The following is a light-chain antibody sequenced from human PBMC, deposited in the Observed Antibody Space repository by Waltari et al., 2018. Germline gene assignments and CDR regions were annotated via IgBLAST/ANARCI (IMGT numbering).Light chain of an antibody. CDR3: CSYAGRYTSV. V-gene: IGLV2-11*01. Sequence: QSALTQPRSVSGSPGPSVTLSCTGTNSDVGAYNYVSWYQPRPGKAPQLVIFAVDKRPSGVPDRFSGSKAGNTASLTISGLQADDEADYYCCSYAGRYTSVFGGGTKVTVL. CDR2: AVD. J-gene: IGLJ2*01. CDR1: NSDVGAYNY.